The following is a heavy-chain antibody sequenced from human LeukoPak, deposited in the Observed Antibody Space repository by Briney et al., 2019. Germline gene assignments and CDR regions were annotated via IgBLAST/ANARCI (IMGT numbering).Heavy chain of an antibody. J-gene: IGHJ3*02. V-gene: IGHV3-30*03. CDR3: ARAGSRGYYDAFDI. Sequence: GGSLRLSCEGSGFTVSSYSMHWVRQAPGKGLEWVAVISYDGSNKYYADSVKGRFTISRDNSKNTLCLQMNSLRAEDTAVYYCARAGSRGYYDAFDIWGQGTMVTVSS. D-gene: IGHD3-22*01. CDR1: GFTVSSYS. CDR2: ISYDGSNK.